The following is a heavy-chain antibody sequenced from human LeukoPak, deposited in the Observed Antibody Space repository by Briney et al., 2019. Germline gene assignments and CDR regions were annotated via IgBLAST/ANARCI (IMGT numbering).Heavy chain of an antibody. Sequence: PSETLSLTCDVSGDSMSSSRYSWSWIRQPPGKGLEWIGYIYHGGSTHYNPSLKSRVTISVDRSKRQFSLNLSSVTAADTAVYYCARMVVDVTRWFDPWGQGTLVTVSS. J-gene: IGHJ5*02. V-gene: IGHV4-30-2*01. CDR3: ARMVVDVTRWFDP. CDR2: IYHGGST. CDR1: GDSMSSSRYS. D-gene: IGHD2-15*01.